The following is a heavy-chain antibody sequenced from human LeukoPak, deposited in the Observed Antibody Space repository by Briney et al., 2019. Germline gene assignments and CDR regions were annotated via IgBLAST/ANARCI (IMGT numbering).Heavy chain of an antibody. Sequence: PSETLSLTCTVSGGSISSYYLSWIRQPPGKGLEWIGYIYYGGSTNYNPSLKSRVTISVDTSKNQFSLKLSSVTAADTAVYYCARLAIAAAGTFDYWGQGTLVTVSS. CDR1: GGSISSYY. J-gene: IGHJ4*02. V-gene: IGHV4-59*08. CDR3: ARLAIAAAGTFDY. D-gene: IGHD6-13*01. CDR2: IYYGGST.